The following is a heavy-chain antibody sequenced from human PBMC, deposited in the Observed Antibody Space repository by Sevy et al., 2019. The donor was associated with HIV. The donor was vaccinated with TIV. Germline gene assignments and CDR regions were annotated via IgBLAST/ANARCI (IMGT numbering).Heavy chain of an antibody. CDR3: AKGDSTPLSWGMDV. D-gene: IGHD4-4*01. CDR1: GFTFSSYA. Sequence: GGSLRLSCAASGFTFSSYAMSWVRQAPGKGLEWVSAISGSGGSTYYADSVKGRFTMSRDNSKNTLYLQINSLRAEDTDVHYWAKGDSTPLSWGMDVWGQGTTVTVSS. V-gene: IGHV3-23*01. CDR2: ISGSGGST. J-gene: IGHJ6*02.